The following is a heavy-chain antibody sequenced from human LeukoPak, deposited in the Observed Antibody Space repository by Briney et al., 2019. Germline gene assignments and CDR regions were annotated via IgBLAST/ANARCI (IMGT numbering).Heavy chain of an antibody. Sequence: SETLSLTCIVSGGSISSSIYYWAWVRQPPGKGLEWIGTVFYNGATNYNPSLKSRVTISVDTSKNQFSLKLSSVTAADTAVYYCARWNFDGFDIWGQGTMVTVSS. CDR3: ARWNFDGFDI. D-gene: IGHD1-7*01. CDR1: GGSISSSIYY. J-gene: IGHJ3*02. V-gene: IGHV4-39*07. CDR2: VFYNGAT.